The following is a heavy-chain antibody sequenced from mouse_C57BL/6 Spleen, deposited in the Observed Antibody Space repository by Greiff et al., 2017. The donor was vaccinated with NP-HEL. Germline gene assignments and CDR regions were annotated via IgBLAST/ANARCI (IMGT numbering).Heavy chain of an antibody. CDR3: ARGDYYGSPYFDY. Sequence: VHVKQSGPELVKPGASVKIPCKASGYTFTDYNMDWVKQSHGKSLEWIGDINPNNGGTIYNQKFKGKATLTVDKSSSTAYMELRSLTSEDTAVYYCARGDYYGSPYFDYWGQGTTLTVSS. CDR1: GYTFTDYN. V-gene: IGHV1-18*01. J-gene: IGHJ2*01. CDR2: INPNNGGT. D-gene: IGHD1-1*01.